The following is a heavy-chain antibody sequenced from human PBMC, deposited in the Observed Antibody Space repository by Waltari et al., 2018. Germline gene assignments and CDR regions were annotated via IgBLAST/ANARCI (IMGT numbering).Heavy chain of an antibody. Sequence: GPGLVKPSQTLSLTCTVSGGSISSGGYYWSWIRQHPGKGLEWIGYIYHSGSTYYNPSLKSRVTISVDRSKNQFSLKLSSVTAADTAVYYCARGNGMPRVVVYWGQGTLVTVSS. CDR3: ARGNGMPRVVVY. CDR1: GGSISSGGYY. V-gene: IGHV4-31*03. D-gene: IGHD2-21*01. J-gene: IGHJ4*02. CDR2: IYHSGST.